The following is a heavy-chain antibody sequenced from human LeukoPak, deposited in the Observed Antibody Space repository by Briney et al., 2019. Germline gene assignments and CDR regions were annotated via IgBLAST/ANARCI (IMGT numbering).Heavy chain of an antibody. Sequence: GGSLRLSCAASGFTFSNYGMNWVRQAPGKGLEWVSVVYRGGATYYADSVKGRFTISRDNFKNTVFLQMNSLRAEDTAVYFCARDLTVYGGNPLYHFDYWGRGTLVSVSS. D-gene: IGHD4-23*01. CDR1: GFTFSNYG. V-gene: IGHV3-66*01. J-gene: IGHJ4*02. CDR3: ARDLTVYGGNPLYHFDY. CDR2: VYRGGAT.